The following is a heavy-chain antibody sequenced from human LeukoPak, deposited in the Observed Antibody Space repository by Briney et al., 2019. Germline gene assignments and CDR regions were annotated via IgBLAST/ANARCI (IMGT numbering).Heavy chain of an antibody. CDR2: INHSGST. CDR3: ARGCRYCSGGSCSYYFDY. CDR1: GGSFSGYY. Sequence: SETLSLTCAVYGGSFSGYYWSWIRQPPGKGLEWIGEINHSGSTNYNPSLKSRVTISVDTSKNQFSLKLSSVTAADTAVYYCARGCRYCSGGSCSYYFDYWGQGTLVTVSS. V-gene: IGHV4-34*01. D-gene: IGHD2-15*01. J-gene: IGHJ4*02.